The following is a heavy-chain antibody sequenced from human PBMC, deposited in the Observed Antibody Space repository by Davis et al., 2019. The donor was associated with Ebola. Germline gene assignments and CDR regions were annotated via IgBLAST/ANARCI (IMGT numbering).Heavy chain of an antibody. CDR3: ARGRYSSSSVYFDY. D-gene: IGHD6-6*01. CDR2: ISSSGSTI. Sequence: GGSLRLSCTAPGFTFGAYAMSWFRQAPGKGLEWVSYISSSGSTIYYADSLKGRFTISRDNAKNSLYLQMNSLRDEDTAVYYCARGRYSSSSVYFDYWGQGTLVTVSS. V-gene: IGHV3-48*02. CDR1: GFTFGAYA. J-gene: IGHJ4*02.